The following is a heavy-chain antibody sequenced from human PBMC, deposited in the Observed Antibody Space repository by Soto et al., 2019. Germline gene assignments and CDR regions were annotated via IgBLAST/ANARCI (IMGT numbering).Heavy chain of an antibody. D-gene: IGHD1-26*01. V-gene: IGHV4-59*01. Sequence: IRQPPGKGLEWIAYISHTGDTNYNPSLKSRVTISIDTSRNQFSLTVTSVTAADTAVYFCARIVVGVTVDLWGQGSLVTVSS. CDR3: ARIVVGVTVDL. CDR2: ISHTGDT. J-gene: IGHJ4*02.